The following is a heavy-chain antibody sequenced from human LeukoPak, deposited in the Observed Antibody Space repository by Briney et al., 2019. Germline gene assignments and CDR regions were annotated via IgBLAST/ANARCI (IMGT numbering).Heavy chain of an antibody. CDR1: GGTFSSYA. CDR2: IIPVFGTA. D-gene: IGHD3-10*01. Sequence: SVKVSCKASGGTFSSYAISWVRQAPGQGLEWMGGIIPVFGTANYAQKFQGRVTITADESTSIAYMELSSLRSEDTAVYYCARELAMVLTYWGQGTLVTVSS. V-gene: IGHV1-69*13. CDR3: ARELAMVLTY. J-gene: IGHJ4*02.